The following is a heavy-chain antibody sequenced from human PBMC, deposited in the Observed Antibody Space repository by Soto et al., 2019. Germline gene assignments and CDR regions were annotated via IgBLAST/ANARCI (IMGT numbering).Heavy chain of an antibody. Sequence: GASVKVSCKASGYTFTSYAMHWVRQAPGQRLEWMGWINAGNGNTKYSQRFQGRVTITRDTSASTAYMELSSLRSEDTAVYYCAREQEGITIFGVVINGMDVWGQGTTVTVSS. CDR1: GYTFTSYA. J-gene: IGHJ6*02. CDR2: INAGNGNT. V-gene: IGHV1-3*01. CDR3: AREQEGITIFGVVINGMDV. D-gene: IGHD3-3*01.